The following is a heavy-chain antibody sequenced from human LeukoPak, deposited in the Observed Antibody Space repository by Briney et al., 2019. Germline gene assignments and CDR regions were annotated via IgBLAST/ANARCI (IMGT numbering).Heavy chain of an antibody. D-gene: IGHD6-13*01. CDR2: ISGSGGST. V-gene: IGHV3-23*01. CDR1: GFTFSSYA. Sequence: GGSLRLSCAASGFTFSSYAMSWVRQTPGKGLEWVSAISGSGGSTYYADSVKGRFTISRDNSKNTLYLQMNSLRAEDTAVYYCAKPYSSSWYYFDYWGQGTLVTVSS. J-gene: IGHJ4*02. CDR3: AKPYSSSWYYFDY.